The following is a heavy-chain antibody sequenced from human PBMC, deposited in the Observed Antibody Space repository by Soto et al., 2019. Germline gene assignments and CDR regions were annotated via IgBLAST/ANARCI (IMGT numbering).Heavy chain of an antibody. Sequence: EVQLVQSGAEVKKPRESLKISCKGSGYSFTTYWIGWVRQMPGKGLEWMGIIYPGDSDTRYSPSFQGQVTISADKSINTVYLQWSSLKASDTAMYYCARQTFPQILTGRRPFDIWGQGTMVTVSS. CDR1: GYSFTTYW. CDR3: ARQTFPQILTGRRPFDI. J-gene: IGHJ3*02. D-gene: IGHD2-15*01. V-gene: IGHV5-51*01. CDR2: IYPGDSDT.